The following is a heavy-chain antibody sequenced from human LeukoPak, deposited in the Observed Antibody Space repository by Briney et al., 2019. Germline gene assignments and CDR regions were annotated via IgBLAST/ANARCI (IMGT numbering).Heavy chain of an antibody. J-gene: IGHJ6*03. CDR2: ISWNSGSI. Sequence: GGSLRLSCAASGFTFDGYAMHWVRQAPGKGLEWVSGISWNSGSIGYADSVKGRFTISRDNAKNSLYLQMNSLRAEDTALYYCAKGTSRDGYNSYYYMDVWGKGTTVTVSS. CDR3: AKGTSRDGYNSYYYMDV. CDR1: GFTFDGYA. D-gene: IGHD5-24*01. V-gene: IGHV3-9*01.